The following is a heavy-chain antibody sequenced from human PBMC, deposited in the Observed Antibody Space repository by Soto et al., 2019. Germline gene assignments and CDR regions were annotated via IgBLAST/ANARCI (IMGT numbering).Heavy chain of an antibody. Sequence: SLKLSCAASGFTVSTTYMKWVRQAPGKGLEWVSVIYSGGSTYYADSVKGRFTISRDRSKNTLYLQMNSLRAEDTAVYYCARCWNYLSVFDICAQGTMVTGS. V-gene: IGHV3-66*01. CDR1: GFTVSTTY. J-gene: IGHJ3*02. CDR3: ARCWNYLSVFDI. D-gene: IGHD1-7*01. CDR2: IYSGGST.